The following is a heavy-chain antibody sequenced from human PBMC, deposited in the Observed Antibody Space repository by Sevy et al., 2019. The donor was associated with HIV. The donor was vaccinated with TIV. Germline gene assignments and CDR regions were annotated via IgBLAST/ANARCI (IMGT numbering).Heavy chain of an antibody. D-gene: IGHD3-10*01. CDR3: ASQALGFGELFAYYFDY. Sequence: SETLSLTCTVSGGSISSYYWSWIRQPPGKGLEWIGYIYYSGSTNYNPSLKSRVAISVDTSKNQFSLKLSSVTAADTAVYYCASQALGFGELFAYYFDYWAREPWSPSPQ. V-gene: IGHV4-59*12. CDR1: GGSISSYY. CDR2: IYYSGST. J-gene: IGHJ4*02.